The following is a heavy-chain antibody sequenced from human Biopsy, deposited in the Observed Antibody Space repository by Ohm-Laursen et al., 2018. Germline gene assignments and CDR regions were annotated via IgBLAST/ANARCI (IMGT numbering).Heavy chain of an antibody. D-gene: IGHD3-10*01. CDR3: ARGSFWFGGNYYYGMDV. CDR2: MNPNSGNT. CDR1: GYTFTSYD. Sequence: ASVKVSCKASGYTFTSYDINWVRQATGQGLEWMGWMNPNSGNTDYAQKFQGRVTMTRNTSISTAYMELNSLRSEDTAVYYCARGSFWFGGNYYYGMDVWGQGTTVTVS. J-gene: IGHJ6*02. V-gene: IGHV1-8*01.